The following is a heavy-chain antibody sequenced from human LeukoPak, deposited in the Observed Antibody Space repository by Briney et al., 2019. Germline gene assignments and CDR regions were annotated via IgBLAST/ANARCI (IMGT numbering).Heavy chain of an antibody. J-gene: IGHJ4*02. CDR3: ARRESARYCSTTSCYTTDY. Sequence: GESLKISCKGSGYSFTNYWIGWVRQMPGKGLEWMGIIYPGDSETRYSPSFQGQVTISADKSISTAYLQWSSLKASDSAMYYCARRESARYCSTTSCYTTDYWGQGTLVTVSS. D-gene: IGHD2-2*02. V-gene: IGHV5-51*01. CDR2: IYPGDSET. CDR1: GYSFTNYW.